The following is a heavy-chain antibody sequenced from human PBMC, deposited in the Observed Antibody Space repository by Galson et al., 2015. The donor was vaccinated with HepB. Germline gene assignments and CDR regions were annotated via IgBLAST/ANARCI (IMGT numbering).Heavy chain of an antibody. D-gene: IGHD2-15*01. CDR1: GFTFSSYG. J-gene: IGHJ6*02. V-gene: IGHV3-33*01. CDR3: ARSTLGYCSGGSCFHYFYGMDV. CDR2: IWYDGSSK. Sequence: LSCAASGFTFSSYGMHWVRQAPGKGLEWVAVIWYDGSSKNYADSVKGRFTISRDNTKNTLFLQMNSLRAEDTAIYYCARSTLGYCSGGSCFHYFYGMDVWGQGTTVTVSS.